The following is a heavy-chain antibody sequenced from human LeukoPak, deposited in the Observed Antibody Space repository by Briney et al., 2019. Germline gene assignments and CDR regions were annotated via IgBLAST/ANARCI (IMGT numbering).Heavy chain of an antibody. CDR3: ARAGSHSGYGGGYFDY. D-gene: IGHD5-12*01. Sequence: SETLSLTCTVSGGSISSGDYYWGWIRQHPGKGLEWIGYIYYSGTTYYNPSLRSRVTISVDTSKNQFSLKLSSVTAADTAVYYCARAGSHSGYGGGYFDYWGQGTLVTVSS. J-gene: IGHJ4*02. V-gene: IGHV4-31*03. CDR2: IYYSGTT. CDR1: GGSISSGDYY.